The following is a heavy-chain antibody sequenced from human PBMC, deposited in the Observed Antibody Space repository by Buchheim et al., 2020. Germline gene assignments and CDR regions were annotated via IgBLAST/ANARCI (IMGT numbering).Heavy chain of an antibody. D-gene: IGHD3-16*01. CDR2: INSDVSTT. CDR3: AKDWAYGMDV. Sequence: EVQLVESGGGLVQPGGSLRLSCAASGFTFSSSWMHWVRQAPGKGLVWVSHINSDVSTTSYADSVKGRFIISRDNAKNTVYLQMNSLRVEDTAVYYCAKDWAYGMDVWGQGTT. J-gene: IGHJ6*02. V-gene: IGHV3-74*01. CDR1: GFTFSSSW.